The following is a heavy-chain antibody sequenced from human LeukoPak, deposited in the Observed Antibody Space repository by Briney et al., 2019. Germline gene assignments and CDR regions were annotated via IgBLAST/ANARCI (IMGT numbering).Heavy chain of an antibody. J-gene: IGHJ4*02. D-gene: IGHD3-3*01. CDR2: IYYSGST. V-gene: IGHV4-59*01. CDR1: GGSISSYY. CDR3: ARGSELRFLEWLPLPAY. Sequence: SETLSLTCSVSGGSISSYYWSWIRQPPGKGLEWIGYIYYSGSTNYNPSLKSRVTISVDTSKNQFSLKLSSVTAADTAVYYCARGSELRFLEWLPLPAYWGQGTLVTVSS.